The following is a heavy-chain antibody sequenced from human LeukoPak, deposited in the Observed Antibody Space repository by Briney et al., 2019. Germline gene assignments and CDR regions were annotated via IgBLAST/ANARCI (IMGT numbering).Heavy chain of an antibody. J-gene: IGHJ1*01. CDR1: GFTFSSYW. V-gene: IGHV3-7*03. D-gene: IGHD6-13*01. Sequence: GGSLRLSCAASGFTFSSYWMSWVRQAPGKGLEWVANIKQDGSEKYYVDSVKGRFTISRDNAKNSLYLQMNSLRAEDTAVYYCARVGHTRYSSSWYTQYFQHWGQGTLVTVSS. CDR2: IKQDGSEK. CDR3: ARVGHTRYSSSWYTQYFQH.